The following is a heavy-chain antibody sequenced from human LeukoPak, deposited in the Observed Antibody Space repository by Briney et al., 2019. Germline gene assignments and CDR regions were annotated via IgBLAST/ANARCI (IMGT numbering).Heavy chain of an antibody. CDR3: ARHAGGISATGTRPFDY. D-gene: IGHD6-13*01. J-gene: IGHJ4*02. V-gene: IGHV4-39*01. CDR1: GASFSSSTYY. CDR2: IYYSGST. Sequence: SETLSLTCTVSGASFSSSTYYWGWIRQPPGKGLEWIGSIYYSGSTYYNPSLKSRVTMSVDTSKNQFSLKLSSVTAADTAVYYCARHAGGISATGTRPFDYWGQGTLVTVSP.